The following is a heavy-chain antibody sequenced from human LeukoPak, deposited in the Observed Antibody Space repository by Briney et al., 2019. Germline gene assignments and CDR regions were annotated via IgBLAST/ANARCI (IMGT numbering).Heavy chain of an antibody. J-gene: IGHJ4*02. CDR2: ISYDGGKK. CDR1: GFTLSSYG. V-gene: IGHV3-30*18. D-gene: IGHD3-10*01. Sequence: GRSLRLSCVASGFTLSSYGMHWVRQAPGKGLEWVAVISYDGGKKYYGDSMKGRFTISRDNSKNTVYLQMNSLRVDDTAVYYCAKGGSYHSGTYYSKYLGQGTLVTVSS. CDR3: AKGGSYHSGTYYSKY.